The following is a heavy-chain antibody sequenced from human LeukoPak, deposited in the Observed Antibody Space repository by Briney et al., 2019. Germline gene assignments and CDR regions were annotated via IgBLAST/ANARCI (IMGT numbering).Heavy chain of an antibody. D-gene: IGHD3-3*01. V-gene: IGHV3-48*04. CDR3: AREDFWSGDYYMDV. Sequence: GGSLRLSCAASGFTFSSYSMNRVRQAPGKGLEWVSYISSSSSTIYYADSVKGRFTISRDNAKNSLYLQMNSLRAEDTAVYYCAREDFWSGDYYMDVWGKGTTVTVSS. CDR2: ISSSSSTI. J-gene: IGHJ6*03. CDR1: GFTFSSYS.